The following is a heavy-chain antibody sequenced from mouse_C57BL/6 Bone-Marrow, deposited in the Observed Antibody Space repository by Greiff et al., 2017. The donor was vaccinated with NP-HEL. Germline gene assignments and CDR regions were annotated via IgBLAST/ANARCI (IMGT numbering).Heavy chain of an antibody. CDR2: LWSGGST. J-gene: IGHJ2*01. CDR1: GFSLTSYG. CDR3: ARNSIHFDY. Sequence: VKLQESGPGLVQPSQSLSITCTVSGFSLTSYGVHWVRQSPGKGLEWLGVLWSGGSTDYNAAFISRLSISKDNSKSQVFFKMNSLKADYTAIYYCARNSIHFDYWGQGTTLTVSS. V-gene: IGHV2-2*01.